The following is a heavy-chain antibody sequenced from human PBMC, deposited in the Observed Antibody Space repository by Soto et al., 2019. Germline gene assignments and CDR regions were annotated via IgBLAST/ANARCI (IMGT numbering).Heavy chain of an antibody. CDR1: GFTFSSYW. V-gene: IGHV3-74*01. Sequence: PGGSLRLSCAASGFTFSSYWMHWVRQAPGKGLVWVSRINSDGSSTSYADSVKGRFTISRDNAKNTLYLQMNSLRAEDTAVYYCERTMGSRSWYRVLDYWGQGTLVTVSS. J-gene: IGHJ4*02. CDR3: ERTMGSRSWYRVLDY. CDR2: INSDGSST. D-gene: IGHD6-13*01.